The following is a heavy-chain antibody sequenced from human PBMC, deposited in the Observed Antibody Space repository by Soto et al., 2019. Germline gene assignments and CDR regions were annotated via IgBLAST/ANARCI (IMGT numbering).Heavy chain of an antibody. D-gene: IGHD6-13*01. CDR3: ARRQISPPTRGAASPTGATDV. Sequence: GGSLRLSCAASGFNFNNYGMHWVRQAPGKGLEWVAVIWNDGNGYYYANSVKGRFTISRDNSKNTLYLQMSSLRAEDTAVYYCARRQISPPTRGAASPTGATDVWGQGPTVTLSS. J-gene: IGHJ6*02. CDR1: GFNFNNYG. CDR2: IWNDGNGY. V-gene: IGHV3-33*01.